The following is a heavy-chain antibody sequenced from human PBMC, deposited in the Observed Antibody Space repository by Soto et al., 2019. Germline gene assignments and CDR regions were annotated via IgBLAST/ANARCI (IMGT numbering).Heavy chain of an antibody. Sequence: SETLSLTCAVSGDSISRSYWWSWVRQLPGKGLEWIREIYHSGSTIYNPSLQSRVTLSVDKSKNEFSLKMSSVTDADTAVYYCARAASFYYDNTGYYHFDYWGQGSLVTVSS. CDR2: IYHSGST. V-gene: IGHV4-4*02. CDR3: ARAASFYYDNTGYYHFDY. D-gene: IGHD3-22*01. CDR1: GDSISRSYW. J-gene: IGHJ4*02.